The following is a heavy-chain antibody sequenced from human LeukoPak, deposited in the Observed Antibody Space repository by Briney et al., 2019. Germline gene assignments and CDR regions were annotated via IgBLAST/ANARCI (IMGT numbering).Heavy chain of an antibody. D-gene: IGHD6-19*01. Sequence: PSETLSLTCSVSGGSISSNYWSWIRQPPGRGLEWSGYISYSGGTYYNPSLRSRVTISVDTSKNQLSLKLTSVTAADTAVYYCARDYSSGWYPLDYWGHGTLVTVSS. CDR2: ISYSGGT. CDR3: ARDYSSGWYPLDY. CDR1: GGSISSNY. V-gene: IGHV4-59*01. J-gene: IGHJ4*01.